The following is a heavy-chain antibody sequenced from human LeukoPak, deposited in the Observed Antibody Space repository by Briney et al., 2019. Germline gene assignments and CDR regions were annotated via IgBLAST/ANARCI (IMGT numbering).Heavy chain of an antibody. CDR2: ISSSSSTI. D-gene: IGHD1-1*01. Sequence: GGSLRLSCAASGFTFSSYSMNWVRQAPGKGLEWVSYISSSSSTIYYADSVKGRFTISRDNAKNSLYLQMNSLRAEDTAVYYCARYHWEADYWGQGTLVTVSS. V-gene: IGHV3-48*04. J-gene: IGHJ4*02. CDR3: ARYHWEADY. CDR1: GFTFSSYS.